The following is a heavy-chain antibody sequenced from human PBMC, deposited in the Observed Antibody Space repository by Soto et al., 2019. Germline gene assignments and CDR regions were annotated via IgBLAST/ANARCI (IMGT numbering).Heavy chain of an antibody. Sequence: SETLSLTCTISGGSISTSSYHWAWIRQPPGKGLEWIASIYYSGSTYYNPSLKSRATISVDTSKNQFSLKLTSVTAADTAVYYCAREYESSPTDWGQGTLVTVSS. CDR2: IYYSGST. D-gene: IGHD6-13*01. V-gene: IGHV4-39*02. CDR1: GGSISTSSYH. J-gene: IGHJ4*02. CDR3: AREYESSPTD.